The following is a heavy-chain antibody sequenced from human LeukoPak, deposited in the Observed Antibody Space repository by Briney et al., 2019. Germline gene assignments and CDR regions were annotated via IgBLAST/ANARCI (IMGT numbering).Heavy chain of an antibody. CDR3: ASRRRNYYDSSGYHGLIY. J-gene: IGHJ4*02. V-gene: IGHV4-34*01. D-gene: IGHD3-22*01. CDR2: INHSGST. CDR1: GGSFSGYC. Sequence: KPSETLSLTCAVYGGSFSGYCWSWIRQPPGKGLEWIGEINHSGSTNYNPSLKSRVTISVDTSKNQFSLKLSSVTAADTAVYYCASRRRNYYDSSGYHGLIYWGQGTLVTVSS.